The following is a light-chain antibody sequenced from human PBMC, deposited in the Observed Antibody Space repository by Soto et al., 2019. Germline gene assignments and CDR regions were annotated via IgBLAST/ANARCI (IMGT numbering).Light chain of an antibody. V-gene: IGKV3-20*01. J-gene: IGKJ1*01. CDR1: QSVSSSY. CDR2: DTS. Sequence: EIVLTQSPGTLSLSPGERATLSCRASQSVSSSYLAWYQQKPGQAPRLLIYDTSSRATGIPDRFSGSGSGTDFTLTISRLEPADFAVYYCQQYGSSLWTLGQGNKVEVK. CDR3: QQYGSSLWT.